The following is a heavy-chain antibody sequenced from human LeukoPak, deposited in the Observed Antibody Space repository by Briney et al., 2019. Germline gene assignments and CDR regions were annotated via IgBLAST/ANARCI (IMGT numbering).Heavy chain of an antibody. CDR1: GGSITSNSYY. CDR3: ARLDSSSWYADYYYGMDV. Sequence: SETLSLTCTVSGGSITSNSYYWGWIRQPPGKGLEWIGSIYYSGSTYYNPSLKSRVTTSVNTSKNQFSLKLSSVTAADTAVYYCARLDSSSWYADYYYGMDVWGQGTTVTVSS. D-gene: IGHD6-13*01. J-gene: IGHJ6*02. V-gene: IGHV4-39*01. CDR2: IYYSGST.